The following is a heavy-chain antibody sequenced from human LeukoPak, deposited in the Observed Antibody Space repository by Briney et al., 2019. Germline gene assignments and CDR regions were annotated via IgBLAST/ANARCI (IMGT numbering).Heavy chain of an antibody. CDR1: GYTFTSYY. D-gene: IGHD5-24*01. CDR3: ARRPALVSPDGYNYGGFDY. Sequence: ASVKVSCKASGYTFTSYYMHWVRQAPGQGLEWMGIINPSGGSTSYAQKFQGRVTMTRDTSTSTVYMELSSLKASDTAMYYCARRPALVSPDGYNYGGFDYWGQGTLVTVSS. CDR2: INPSGGST. J-gene: IGHJ4*02. V-gene: IGHV1-46*01.